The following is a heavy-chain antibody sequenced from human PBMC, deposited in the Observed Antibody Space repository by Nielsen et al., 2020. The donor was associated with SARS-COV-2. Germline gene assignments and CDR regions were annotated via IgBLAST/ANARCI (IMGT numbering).Heavy chain of an antibody. CDR1: GFTFDDYA. Sequence: GGSLRLSCAASGFTFDDYAMHWVRQAPGKGLEWVSGISWNSGSIGYADSVKGRFTISRDNAKNSLYLQMNSLRAEDTALYYCAKDIGYSYGYYWFDPWGQGTLVTVSS. CDR3: AKDIGYSYGYYWFDP. CDR2: ISWNSGSI. J-gene: IGHJ5*02. D-gene: IGHD5-18*01. V-gene: IGHV3-9*01.